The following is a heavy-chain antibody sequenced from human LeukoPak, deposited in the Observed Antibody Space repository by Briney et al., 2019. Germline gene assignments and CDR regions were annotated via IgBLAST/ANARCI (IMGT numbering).Heavy chain of an antibody. Sequence: AASVKVSCKASGYTFTGYYMHWVRQAPGQGLEWMGWINPNSGGTNYAQKFQGRVTMTRDTSISTAYMELSRLRSDDTAVYYCARDHLRSSRAALEWLLVDYYYYYGMDVWGQGTTVTVSS. V-gene: IGHV1-2*02. D-gene: IGHD3-3*01. CDR2: INPNSGGT. CDR3: ARDHLRSSRAALEWLLVDYYYYYGMDV. J-gene: IGHJ6*02. CDR1: GYTFTGYY.